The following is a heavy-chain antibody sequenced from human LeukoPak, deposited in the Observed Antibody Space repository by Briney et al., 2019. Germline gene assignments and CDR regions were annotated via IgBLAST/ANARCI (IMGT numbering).Heavy chain of an antibody. D-gene: IGHD2-15*01. J-gene: IGHJ6*02. CDR1: GYTFTSYD. V-gene: IGHV1-8*01. Sequence: ASVKVSCKASGYTFTSYDFNWVRQATGQGLEWMGWMNPNSGNTGYAQKFQGRVTMTRNTSISTAYMELSSLRSEDTAVYYCARGLPLSGPYYYGMDVWGQGTTVTVSS. CDR3: ARGLPLSGPYYYGMDV. CDR2: MNPNSGNT.